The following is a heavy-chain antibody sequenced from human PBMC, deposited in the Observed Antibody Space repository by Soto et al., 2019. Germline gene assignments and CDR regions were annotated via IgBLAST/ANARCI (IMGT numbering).Heavy chain of an antibody. D-gene: IGHD4-4*01. V-gene: IGHV4-30-4*01. CDR2: IYYSGST. CDR1: GGSISSGDYY. CDR3: ARDQGWTTVTTAYYYYGMDV. J-gene: IGHJ6*02. Sequence: SETLSLTCTVSGGSISSGDYYWSWIRQPPGKGLEWIGYIYYSGSTYYNPSLKSRVTISVDTSKNQFSLKLSSVTAADTAVYYCARDQGWTTVTTAYYYYGMDVWGQGTTVTVSS.